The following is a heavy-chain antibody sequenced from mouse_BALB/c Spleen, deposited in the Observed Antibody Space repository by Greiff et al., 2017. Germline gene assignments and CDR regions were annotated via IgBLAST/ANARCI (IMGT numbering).Heavy chain of an antibody. Sequence: EVKLVESGGGLVQPGGSLKLSCAASGFTFSSYGMSWVRQTPDKRLELVATISSNGGSTYYPDSVKGRFTISRDNAKNTLYLQMSSLKSEDTAMYYCARLDYYGSIYGYFDVWGAGTTVTVSS. CDR2: ISSNGGST. J-gene: IGHJ1*01. CDR1: GFTFSSYG. CDR3: ARLDYYGSIYGYFDV. V-gene: IGHV5-6-3*01. D-gene: IGHD1-1*01.